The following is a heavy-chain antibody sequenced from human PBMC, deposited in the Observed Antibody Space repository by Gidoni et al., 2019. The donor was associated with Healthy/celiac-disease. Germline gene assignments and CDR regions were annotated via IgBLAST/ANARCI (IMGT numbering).Heavy chain of an antibody. CDR2: IYYSGST. Sequence: QLQLQESGPGLAKPSETLSRTCTVAGGSISSSSYYWGWIRQPPGKGLEWIGSIYYSGSTYSNPSLQSRVTISVDTSKNQFSLKLSSVTAADTAVYYCAHSGYAFGFDYWGQGTLVTVSS. CDR3: AHSGYAFGFDY. D-gene: IGHD5-12*01. CDR1: GGSISSSSYY. V-gene: IGHV4-39*07. J-gene: IGHJ4*02.